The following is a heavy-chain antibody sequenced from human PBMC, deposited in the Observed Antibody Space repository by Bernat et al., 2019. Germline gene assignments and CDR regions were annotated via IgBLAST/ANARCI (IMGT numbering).Heavy chain of an antibody. Sequence: QVQLVQSGAEVKKPGASVKVSCKASGYTFTSYGISWVRQAPGQGLEWMGWISAYNGNTNYAQKLQGRVTMTTDTSTSTAYMELRSPRSDDTAVYYCARDLGYCSSTSCYGGAFDIWGQGTMVTVSS. D-gene: IGHD2-2*01. CDR1: GYTFTSYG. J-gene: IGHJ3*02. CDR2: ISAYNGNT. V-gene: IGHV1-18*01. CDR3: ARDLGYCSSTSCYGGAFDI.